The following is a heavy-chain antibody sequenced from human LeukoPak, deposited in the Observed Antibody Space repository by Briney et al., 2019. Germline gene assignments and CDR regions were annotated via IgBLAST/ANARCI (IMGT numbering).Heavy chain of an antibody. CDR2: ITSSGDYI. CDR3: ARDPEYSDN. Sequence: GGSLRLSCVGSGFIFGDFYMNGIRHAPGKGLGWISFITSSGDYIYYADSVKARFTVSRDNHKTSLYLQMNSLSAEDTAVYFCARDPEYSDNWGQGTLVSVSS. J-gene: IGHJ4*02. V-gene: IGHV3-11*01. CDR1: GFIFGDFY. D-gene: IGHD1-1*01.